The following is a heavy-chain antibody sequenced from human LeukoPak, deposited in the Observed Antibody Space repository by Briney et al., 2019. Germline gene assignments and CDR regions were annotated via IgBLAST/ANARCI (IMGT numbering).Heavy chain of an antibody. CDR3: ARHLHTWNGAYYYVDV. V-gene: IGHV4-39*07. D-gene: IGHD1-20*01. Sequence: SETLSLTCTVTGGSISSSSYYWGWIRQPPGKGLEWIGSIYYSGSNYYNPSLKSRVTMSVDTSKNQFSLKLISVSAADTAIYYCARHLHTWNGAYYYVDVWGKGTTVTISS. J-gene: IGHJ6*03. CDR1: GGSISSSSYY. CDR2: IYYSGSN.